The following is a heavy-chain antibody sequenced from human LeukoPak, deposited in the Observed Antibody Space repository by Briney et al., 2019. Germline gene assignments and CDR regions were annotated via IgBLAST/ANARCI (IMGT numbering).Heavy chain of an antibody. CDR3: ASSRAGSYQVDYFDY. J-gene: IGHJ4*02. CDR1: GYTFTAYY. Sequence: GASVKVSCKASGYTFTAYYMHWVRQAPGQGLEWMGIINPSGGGTTYAQKFQGRVTMTRDTSTSTVYMDLRSLRSEDTAVYYCASSRAGSYQVDYFDYWGQGTLVTVSS. CDR2: INPSGGGT. V-gene: IGHV1-46*01. D-gene: IGHD1-26*01.